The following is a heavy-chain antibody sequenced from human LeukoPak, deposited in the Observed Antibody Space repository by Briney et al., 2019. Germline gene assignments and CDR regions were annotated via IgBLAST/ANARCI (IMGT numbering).Heavy chain of an antibody. D-gene: IGHD6-19*01. Sequence: GGSLRLSCAASGVTVSSNYMNWVRQAPGKGLEWVSVIYSGGDTYYADAVKGRSTISRDDSKNTLYLQMNSLRAEDTAIYYCARRIVVAGGRGNYFDYWGQGTLVTVSS. CDR3: ARRIVVAGGRGNYFDY. V-gene: IGHV3-53*01. CDR1: GVTVSSNY. J-gene: IGHJ4*02. CDR2: IYSGGDT.